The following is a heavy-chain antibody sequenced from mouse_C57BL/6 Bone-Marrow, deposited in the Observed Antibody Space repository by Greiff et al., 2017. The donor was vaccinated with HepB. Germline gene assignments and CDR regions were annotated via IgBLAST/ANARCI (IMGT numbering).Heavy chain of an antibody. CDR3: ARGMPMDY. J-gene: IGHJ4*01. Sequence: EVKVEESGGGLVKPGGSLKLSCAASGFTFSSYAMSWVRQTPEKRLEWVATISDGGSYTYYPDNVKGRFTISRDNAKNNLYLQMSHLKSEDTAMYYCARGMPMDYWGQGTSVTVSS. V-gene: IGHV5-4*03. CDR2: ISDGGSYT. CDR1: GFTFSSYA.